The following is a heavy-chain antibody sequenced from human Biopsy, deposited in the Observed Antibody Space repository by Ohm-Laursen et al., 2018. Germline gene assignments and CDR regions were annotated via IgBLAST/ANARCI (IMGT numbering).Heavy chain of an antibody. D-gene: IGHD1-14*01. V-gene: IGHV4-4*07. Sequence: GTLSLTCSVSGGSLSSYSWSWIRQPAGKGLEWIGQIYTSGITNYNPSLKSRVTMSVDTSKNKFSLRVSSVTAADTAVYYCARDRDRRGWFDPWGQGTLVTVSS. CDR3: ARDRDRRGWFDP. CDR2: IYTSGIT. J-gene: IGHJ5*02. CDR1: GGSLSSYS.